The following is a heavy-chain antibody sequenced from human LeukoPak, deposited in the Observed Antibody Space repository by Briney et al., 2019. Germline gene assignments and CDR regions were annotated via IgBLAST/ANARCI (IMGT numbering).Heavy chain of an antibody. Sequence: PGRSLRLSCTASGFTFGDYAMSWFRQAPGKGLEWVGFIRSKAYGGTTEYAASVKGRFTISRDDSKSIAYLQMNSLKTEDTAVYYCTRVAEWLQLAYNWFDPWGQGTLVTVSS. CDR2: IRSKAYGGTT. J-gene: IGHJ5*02. CDR1: GFTFGDYA. V-gene: IGHV3-49*03. D-gene: IGHD5-24*01. CDR3: TRVAEWLQLAYNWFDP.